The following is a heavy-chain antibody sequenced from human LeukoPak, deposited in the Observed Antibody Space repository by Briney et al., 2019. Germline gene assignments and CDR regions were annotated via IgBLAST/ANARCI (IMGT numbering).Heavy chain of an antibody. CDR2: IYYSGST. CDR1: GGSISSYY. CDR3: ARDVFIAVTTWWYFDL. Sequence: SETLSLTCTVSGGSISSYYWSWIRQPPGKGLEWIGYIYYSGSTNYNPSLKSRVTISVDASKNQFSLKLSSVTAADTAVYYCARDVFIAVTTWWYFDLWGRGTLVTVSS. V-gene: IGHV4-59*01. D-gene: IGHD4-17*01. J-gene: IGHJ2*01.